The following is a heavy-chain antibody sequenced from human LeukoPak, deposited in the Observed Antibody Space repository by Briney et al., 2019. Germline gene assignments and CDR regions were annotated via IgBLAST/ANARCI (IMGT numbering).Heavy chain of an antibody. CDR2: IYSGVNT. CDR1: GFTVSGNY. CDR3: ARDLSY. Sequence: GGSLRLSCAASGFTVSGNYMSWVRQAPGKGLEWVAVIYSGVNTYYADSGKGRFTISRDNSKNTLYLQMNSLRAEDTAVYYCARDLSYWGQGTLVTVSS. V-gene: IGHV3-53*01. J-gene: IGHJ4*02.